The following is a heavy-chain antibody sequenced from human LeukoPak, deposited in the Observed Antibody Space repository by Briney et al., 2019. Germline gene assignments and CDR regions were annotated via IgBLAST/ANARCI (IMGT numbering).Heavy chain of an antibody. J-gene: IGHJ4*02. CDR2: VIPMFATA. Sequence: ASVKVSCKASGGTFSSHAISWVRQAPGQGLEWMGGVIPMFATANYAPKFQDRVTITADESTSTAYMELRSLRSEDTAVYHCARGLHGDYGYFDYWGQGTLVTVSS. D-gene: IGHD4-17*01. CDR1: GGTFSSHA. CDR3: ARGLHGDYGYFDY. V-gene: IGHV1-69*13.